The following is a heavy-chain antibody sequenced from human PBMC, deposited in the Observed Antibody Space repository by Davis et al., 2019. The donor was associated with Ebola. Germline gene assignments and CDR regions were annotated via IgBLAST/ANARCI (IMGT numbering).Heavy chain of an antibody. CDR2: IYHSGST. V-gene: IGHV4-38-2*01. CDR3: ARSHSDWLLPFDY. D-gene: IGHD3-9*01. Sequence: MPSETLSLTCAVSGYSINRGFTWGWIRQPPGKGLEWIGSIYHSGSTNYSPSLKSRVTIPADTSKNQFPLRLTSVTAADAAVYYCARSHSDWLLPFDYWGQGTLATVSS. CDR1: GYSINRGFT. J-gene: IGHJ4*02.